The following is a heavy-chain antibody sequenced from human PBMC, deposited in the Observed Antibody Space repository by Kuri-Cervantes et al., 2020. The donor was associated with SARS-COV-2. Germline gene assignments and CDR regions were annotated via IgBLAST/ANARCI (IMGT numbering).Heavy chain of an antibody. CDR1: GFTFSDYY. CDR2: ISSSGSTI. D-gene: IGHD3-3*01. Sequence: GGSLRLSCAASGFTFSDYYMSWIRQAPGKGLEWVSYISSSGSTIYYADSVKGRFTISRDNAKNSLYLQINSLRAEDTAVYYCARDYKVGYTIFGVVISGGAFDIWGQGTMVTVSS. V-gene: IGHV3-11*04. J-gene: IGHJ3*02. CDR3: ARDYKVGYTIFGVVISGGAFDI.